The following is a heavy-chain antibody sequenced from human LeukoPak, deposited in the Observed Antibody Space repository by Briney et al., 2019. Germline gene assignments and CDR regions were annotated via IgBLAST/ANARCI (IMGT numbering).Heavy chain of an antibody. CDR1: GYTFTSYG. CDR2: ISAYNGNT. D-gene: IGHD1-26*01. V-gene: IGHV1-18*01. Sequence: ASVKVSCKASGYTFTSYGISWVRQAPGQGLEWMGRISAYNGNTNYAQKLQGRVTMTTDTSTSTAYMELRSLRSDDTAVYYCARRDSGSYYGAFDIWGQGTMVTVSS. J-gene: IGHJ3*02. CDR3: ARRDSGSYYGAFDI.